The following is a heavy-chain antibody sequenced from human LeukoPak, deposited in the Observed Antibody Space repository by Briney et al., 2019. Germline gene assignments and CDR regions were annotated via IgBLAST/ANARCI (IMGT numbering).Heavy chain of an antibody. J-gene: IGHJ4*02. CDR1: GFTFSTYW. CDR2: INDDGTAT. V-gene: IGHV3-74*03. CDR3: ARESGGPFDY. Sequence: GGSVRLCCAASGFTFSTYWFHWVRQAPGKGLVWVSRINDDGTATKYADSVKGRFTISRDNAKNMLYLQMNSLRAEDTAVYYCARESGGPFDYWGQGTLVTVSS.